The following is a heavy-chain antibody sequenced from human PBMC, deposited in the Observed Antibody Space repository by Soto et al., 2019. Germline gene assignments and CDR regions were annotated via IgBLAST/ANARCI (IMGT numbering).Heavy chain of an antibody. D-gene: IGHD3-16*01. V-gene: IGHV1-3*01. CDR2: HNGGNGKT. CDR3: VREDFGAGVWFDP. J-gene: IGHJ5*02. CDR1: GYTFTTYA. Sequence: QVQLVQSGAEVKKPGASVTVSCRASGYTFTTYAIHWVRQAPGQGLEWMGGHNGGNGKTKYSQKFQGRVTIIRDTSASTVYMELRSLTFEDTAVYFCVREDFGAGVWFDPWGQGTLVTVSS.